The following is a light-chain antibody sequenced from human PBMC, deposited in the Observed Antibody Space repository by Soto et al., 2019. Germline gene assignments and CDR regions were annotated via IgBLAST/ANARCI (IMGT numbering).Light chain of an antibody. CDR2: KAS. J-gene: IGKJ4*01. V-gene: IGKV1-5*03. CDR1: HSITTW. Sequence: DIQMTQSPSTLSASVGERVTITCRASHSITTWLAWYQQKPGKAPKLLIYKASSLEGGVPSRFSGSGSGTEFNITISSLQPDDFATYYCQQYNTYPLTFGGGTTVEIK. CDR3: QQYNTYPLT.